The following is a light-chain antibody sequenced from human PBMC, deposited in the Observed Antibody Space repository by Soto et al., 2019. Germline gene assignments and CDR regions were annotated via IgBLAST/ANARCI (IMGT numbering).Light chain of an antibody. CDR1: QSISAW. V-gene: IGKV1-5*03. CDR3: QQYHSYPLT. CDR2: KSS. Sequence: DILMTQSPSTLSASVGERVTITCRASQSISAWLAWYQQKPGKAPKLLIYKSSNVESGVPSRFSGSGSGTEFTLTISSLQPDEFATYYCQQYHSYPLTFGQGTRLEIK. J-gene: IGKJ5*01.